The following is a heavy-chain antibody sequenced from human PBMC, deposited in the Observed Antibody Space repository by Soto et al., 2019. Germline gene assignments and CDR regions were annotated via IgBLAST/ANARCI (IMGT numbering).Heavy chain of an antibody. Sequence: GGSLRLSCAASGFTFSSYAMNWVRQAPGKGLEWVSVISGSGGSTYYADSVKGRFTISRDNSKNTLYLQMNSLRAEDTAVYYCASRSSGWCFDYWGQGTLVTVSS. D-gene: IGHD6-19*01. CDR2: ISGSGGST. J-gene: IGHJ4*02. CDR1: GFTFSSYA. CDR3: ASRSSGWCFDY. V-gene: IGHV3-23*01.